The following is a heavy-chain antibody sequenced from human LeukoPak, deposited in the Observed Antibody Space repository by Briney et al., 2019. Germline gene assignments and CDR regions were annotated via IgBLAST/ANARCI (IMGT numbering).Heavy chain of an antibody. CDR2: IYPGDSDT. J-gene: IGHJ3*02. V-gene: IGHV5-51*01. Sequence: GESLKISCKGSGYSSTSYWIGWVRQMPGKGLEWMGIIYPGDSDTRYSPSFQGQVTISADKSISTAYLQWSSLKASDTAMYYCARRSGIVVAPRSDAFDIWGQGTMVTVSS. D-gene: IGHD3-22*01. CDR1: GYSSTSYW. CDR3: ARRSGIVVAPRSDAFDI.